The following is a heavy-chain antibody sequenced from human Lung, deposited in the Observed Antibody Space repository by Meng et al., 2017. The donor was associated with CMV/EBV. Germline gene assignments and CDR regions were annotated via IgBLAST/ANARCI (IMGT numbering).Heavy chain of an antibody. D-gene: IGHD3-3*01. J-gene: IGHJ6*02. V-gene: IGHV3-48*04. CDR1: GFTFSSYS. CDR3: ARDFPTDDFWSGYYPGYYGMDV. Sequence: GGSLRLXXAASGFTFSSYSMNWVRQAPGKGLEWVSYISSSSSTIYYADSVKGRFTISRDNAKNSLYLQMNSLRAEDTAVYYCARDFPTDDFWSGYYPGYYGMDVWGQGXTVTDSS. CDR2: ISSSSSTI.